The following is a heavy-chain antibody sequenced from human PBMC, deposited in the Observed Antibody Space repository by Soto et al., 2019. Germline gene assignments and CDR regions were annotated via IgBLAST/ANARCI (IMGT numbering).Heavy chain of an antibody. CDR1: GFTFRSYV. CDR3: ARWGTTGGLDV. CDR2: TSYDGSDK. J-gene: IGHJ1*01. Sequence: QVQLVESGGGVVQPGTSLRVSCVGSGFTFRSYVIHWVRQAPGKGLEWVALTSYDGSDKYYGDSVRGRFTISRDNSRNTVDLQMASRGLEVTALYSCARWGTTGGLDVWGQGTLVSVSS. V-gene: IGHV3-30*19. D-gene: IGHD3-16*01.